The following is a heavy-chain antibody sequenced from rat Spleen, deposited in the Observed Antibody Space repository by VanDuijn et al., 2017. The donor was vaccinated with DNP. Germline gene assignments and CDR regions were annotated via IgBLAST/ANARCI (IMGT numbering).Heavy chain of an antibody. CDR1: GFIFSNYW. V-gene: IGHV5-31*01. CDR3: AGRPPPTRGPFDY. D-gene: IGHD1-4*01. CDR2: ITNTGDST. Sequence: EVKLVESGGGLVQPGRSLKLSCAASGFIFSNYWMTWIRQAPGKGLEWVASITNTGDSTYYSDSVKGRFSISRDNAKSTLYLQMDSLRSEDTATYYCAGRPPPTRGPFDYWGQGVTVTVSS. J-gene: IGHJ2*01.